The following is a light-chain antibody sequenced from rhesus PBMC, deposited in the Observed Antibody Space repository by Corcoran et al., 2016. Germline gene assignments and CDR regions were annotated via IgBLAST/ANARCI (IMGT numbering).Light chain of an antibody. CDR1: QGISSY. CDR2: YAT. J-gene: IGKJ1*01. CDR3: QQYNNLPRT. Sequence: DIQMTQSPSSVSASVGDRVTITCRASQGISSYLAWYQQKPGKAPKLLIYYATTLQSGVPSRFSGSVSGTEFTLTISSLQPEDFATYYCQQYNNLPRTFGQGTKVEIK. V-gene: IGKV1-25*01.